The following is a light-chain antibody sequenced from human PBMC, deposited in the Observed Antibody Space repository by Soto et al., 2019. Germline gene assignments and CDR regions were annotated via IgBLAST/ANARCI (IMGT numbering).Light chain of an antibody. CDR2: AAS. CDR1: RSVSSSF. J-gene: IGKJ4*01. Sequence: EIVLTQSPGTLSLSPGERATLSCRASRSVSSSFLAWYQQKPGQAPRLLIYAASSRATGIPDRFSGSGSGTAFTLTISRLEPEDFAVYYCQQYGSSPGALTFGGGTKVEIK. V-gene: IGKV3-20*01. CDR3: QQYGSSPGALT.